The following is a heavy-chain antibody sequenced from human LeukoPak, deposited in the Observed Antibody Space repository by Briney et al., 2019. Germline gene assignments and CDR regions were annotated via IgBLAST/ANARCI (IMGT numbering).Heavy chain of an antibody. D-gene: IGHD5-12*01. V-gene: IGHV3-23*01. CDR1: GFPFSNYA. J-gene: IGHJ4*02. CDR2: VGSSGDST. Sequence: GGSLRLSCAASGFPFSNYAMNWVRQAPGKGLEWVSAVGSSGDSTYYADSVKGRFTISRDNSKNTLYLQMNSLRAEDTAVYFCAKGMDIVATNPFDYWGQGTLVTVSS. CDR3: AKGMDIVATNPFDY.